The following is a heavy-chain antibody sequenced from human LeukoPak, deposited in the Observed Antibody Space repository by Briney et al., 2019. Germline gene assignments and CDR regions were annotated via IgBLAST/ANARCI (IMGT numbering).Heavy chain of an antibody. CDR2: ISDSGGRT. D-gene: IGHD3-10*01. V-gene: IGHV3-23*01. CDR1: GITLSNYC. CDR3: AKRGVVIRVFLVGFHKEAYYFDS. J-gene: IGHJ4*02. Sequence: GGSLRLSCAVSGITLSNYCMSWVRQAPGKGLEWVAGISDSGGRTNYADSVKGRFTISRDNPKNTLYLQMNSLRAEDTAVYFCAKRGVVIRVFLVGFHKEAYYFDSCGQGALVTVSS.